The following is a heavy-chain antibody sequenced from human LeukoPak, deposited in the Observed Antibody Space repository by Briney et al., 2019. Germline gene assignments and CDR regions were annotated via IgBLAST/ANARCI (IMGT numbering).Heavy chain of an antibody. J-gene: IGHJ4*02. CDR3: AKDGFYCSSTSCYGDY. D-gene: IGHD2-2*01. Sequence: GGSLRLSCAASGFTFSSYAMSWARQAPGKGLEWVSAISGSGGSTCYADSVKGRFTISRDNSKNTLYLQMNSLRAEDTAVYYCAKDGFYCSSTSCYGDYWGQGTLVTVSS. V-gene: IGHV3-23*01. CDR2: ISGSGGST. CDR1: GFTFSSYA.